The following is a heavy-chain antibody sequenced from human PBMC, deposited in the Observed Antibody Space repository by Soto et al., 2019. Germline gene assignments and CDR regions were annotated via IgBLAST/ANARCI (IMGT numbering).Heavy chain of an antibody. V-gene: IGHV3-30*18. CDR2: ISYDGSKK. D-gene: IGHD5-18*01. J-gene: IGHJ4*02. CDR3: AQEDYEYSYGYSHFDY. Sequence: QVQLVESGGGLVQPGRSLRLSCAASGFTFSSYGMHWVRQAPGKGLEWVADISYDGSKKYYADSVKGRFTISRDKSKKPLYRQMNSLRAEDSAAYYCAQEDYEYSYGYSHFDYWGQGTLVTVSS. CDR1: GFTFSSYG.